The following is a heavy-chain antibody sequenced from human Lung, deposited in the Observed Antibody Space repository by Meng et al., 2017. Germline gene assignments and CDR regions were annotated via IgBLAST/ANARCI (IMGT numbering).Heavy chain of an antibody. V-gene: IGHV4-34*01. J-gene: IGHJ4*02. D-gene: IGHD4-11*01. Sequence: QLPLQQCGPGLLKPSQTLALTCVVPGGSSGDYYWSWIRQPPGKGLEWIGEINHSGSTNYKPSLENRATISVDTSQNTLSLKLSSVTAADSAVYYCARGPTTMAHDFDYWGQGTLVTVSS. CDR3: ARGPTTMAHDFDY. CDR1: GGSSGDYY. CDR2: INHSGST.